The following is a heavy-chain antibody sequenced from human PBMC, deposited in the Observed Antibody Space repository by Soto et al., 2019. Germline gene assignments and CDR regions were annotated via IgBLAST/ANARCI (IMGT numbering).Heavy chain of an antibody. D-gene: IGHD6-19*01. CDR2: IIPIFGTA. V-gene: IGHV1-69*13. Sequence: ASVKVSCKASGGTFSSYAISWVRQAPGQGLEWMGGIIPIFGTANYAQKFQGRVTITADESTSTAYMELSSLRSEDTAVYYCARESPIKRAVAVSYYYYGMDVWGQGPTVTVSS. J-gene: IGHJ6*02. CDR1: GGTFSSYA. CDR3: ARESPIKRAVAVSYYYYGMDV.